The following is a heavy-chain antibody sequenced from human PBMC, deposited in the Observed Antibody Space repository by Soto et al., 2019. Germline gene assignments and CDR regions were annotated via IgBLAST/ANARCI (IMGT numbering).Heavy chain of an antibody. CDR3: ARVSVEWLPFDY. J-gene: IGHJ4*02. Sequence: PSETLSLTCTVSGGSISSGGYYWSWIRQHPGKGLEWIGYIYYSGSTYYNPSLKSRVTISVDTSKNQFSLKLSSVTAAVTAVYYCARVSVEWLPFDYWGQGTLVTVSS. CDR2: IYYSGST. V-gene: IGHV4-31*03. D-gene: IGHD3-3*01. CDR1: GGSISSGGYY.